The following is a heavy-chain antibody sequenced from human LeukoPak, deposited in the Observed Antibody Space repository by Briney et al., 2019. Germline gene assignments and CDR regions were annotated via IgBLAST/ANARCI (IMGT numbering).Heavy chain of an antibody. CDR2: ISFDGTAT. J-gene: IGHJ6*02. V-gene: IGHV3-30*03. Sequence: GGSLRLSCAGSGFTFSSYGIQWVRQAPGKGLEWVGVISFDGTATYYADSVKGRFTFSRDNAKNTLYLQMNSLRAEDTAVYYCARGSQRGAAANYYGMDVWGQGTTVTVSS. CDR1: GFTFSSYG. D-gene: IGHD2-2*01. CDR3: ARGSQRGAAANYYGMDV.